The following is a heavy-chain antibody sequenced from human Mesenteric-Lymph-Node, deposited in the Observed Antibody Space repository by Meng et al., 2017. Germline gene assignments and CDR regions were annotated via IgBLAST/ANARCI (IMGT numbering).Heavy chain of an antibody. V-gene: IGHV3-33*01. J-gene: IGHJ6*02. CDR2: IWYDGSNK. D-gene: IGHD3-22*01. CDR1: GFTFSSYG. Sequence: GESLKISCAASGFTFSSYGMHWVRQAPGKGLEWVAVIWYDGSNKYYADSVKGRFTISRDNSKNTLYLQMNSLRAEDTAVYYCARDLYYYDSSGIRVYYYYYGMDVWGQGTAVTVS. CDR3: ARDLYYYDSSGIRVYYYYYGMDV.